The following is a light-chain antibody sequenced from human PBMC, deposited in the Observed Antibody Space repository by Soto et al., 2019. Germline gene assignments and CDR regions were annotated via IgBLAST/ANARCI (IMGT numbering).Light chain of an antibody. J-gene: IGKJ1*01. CDR1: QSISSY. Sequence: DIQMTQSPSSLSASVGDRVTITCRASQSISSYLNWYQQKPVKAPKLLIYAASSLQSGVPSRFSGSGSGTDFTLTISSLQPEDFATYYCHQSYSTPPWTFGQGTKVEIK. CDR3: HQSYSTPPWT. V-gene: IGKV1-39*01. CDR2: AAS.